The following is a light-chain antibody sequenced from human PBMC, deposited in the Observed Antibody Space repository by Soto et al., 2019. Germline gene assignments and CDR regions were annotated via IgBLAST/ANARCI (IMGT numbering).Light chain of an antibody. CDR3: AAWDDSLSGPV. V-gene: IGLV2-14*01. J-gene: IGLJ2*01. CDR1: SSDVGGFFY. CDR2: EVT. Sequence: QSALTQPASVSGSPGQSITISCTGTSSDVGGFFYVSWYRQHPGRAPQLLIYEVTNRPSGVSHRFSGSKSGNTASLTISGLQAEDEADYYCAAWDDSLSGPVFGGGTKLTVL.